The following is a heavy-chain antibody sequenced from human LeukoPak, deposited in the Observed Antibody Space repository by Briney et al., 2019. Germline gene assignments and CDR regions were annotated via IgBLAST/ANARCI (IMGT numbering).Heavy chain of an antibody. J-gene: IGHJ4*02. CDR1: GFTFNNYW. CDR3: AKDVLWFGEPATPYYFDY. D-gene: IGHD3-10*01. CDR2: ISWNSGSI. V-gene: IGHV3-9*01. Sequence: SLRLSRAASGFTFNNYWMHWVRQAPRKGLEWVSGISWNSGSIDYADSVKGRFTISRDNVQNSMYLQMNSLRAEDTALYYCAKDVLWFGEPATPYYFDYWGQGALVTVSS.